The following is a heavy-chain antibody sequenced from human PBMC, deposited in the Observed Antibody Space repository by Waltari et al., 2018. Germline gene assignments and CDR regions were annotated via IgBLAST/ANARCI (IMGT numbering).Heavy chain of an antibody. CDR1: GFAFSSSS. J-gene: IGHJ4*02. D-gene: IGHD2-2*01. Sequence: EVQLLESGGGLVQPGGSLRLSGAASGFAFSSSSLIWVRQAPGKGLGWVSASSGSGGSTYYADSVKGRFTISRDNSKNTLYLQMNSLRVEDTAIYYCAKGRVPAAAIYYFDTWGQGTLVTVSS. CDR2: SSGSGGST. V-gene: IGHV3-23*01. CDR3: AKGRVPAAAIYYFDT.